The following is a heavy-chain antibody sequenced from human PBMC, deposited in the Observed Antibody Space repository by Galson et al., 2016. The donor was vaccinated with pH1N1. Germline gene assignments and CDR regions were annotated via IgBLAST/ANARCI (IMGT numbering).Heavy chain of an antibody. V-gene: IGHV7-4-1*04. CDR2: INTNPGHS. CDR3: ARSYCSSTSCYGGSYYYYGMDV. Sequence: SVKASCKASGYTFTSNAMNWVRQAPGQGLEWMGCINTNPGHSTYDQGLTGRFVFSLDTSVSMAYLQIRSLKAEDTDVYYCARSYCSSTSCYGGSYYYYGMDVWGQGTTVTVSS. CDR1: GYTFTSNA. J-gene: IGHJ6*02. D-gene: IGHD2-2*01.